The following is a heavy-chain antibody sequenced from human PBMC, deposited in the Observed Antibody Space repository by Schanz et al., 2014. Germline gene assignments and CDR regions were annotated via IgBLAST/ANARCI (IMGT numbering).Heavy chain of an antibody. CDR3: ARDGGRDGYNLAFDV. D-gene: IGHD5-12*01. CDR1: GFPVNTNY. Sequence: EVQLVESGCFLLPPLFSLILSCAVSGFPVNTNYMSWVRQAPGKGLEWISSMYINSGSTQYADSVKGRFIISRDSSKNTLFLQMNSLRAEDTAVYFCARDGGRDGYNLAFDVWGQGTLVTVSS. J-gene: IGHJ3*01. CDR2: MYINSGST. V-gene: IGHV3-53*01.